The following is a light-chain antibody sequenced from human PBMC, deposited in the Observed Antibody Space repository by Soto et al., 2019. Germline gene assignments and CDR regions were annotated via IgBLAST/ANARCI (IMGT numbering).Light chain of an antibody. CDR1: QSVTSN. CDR2: DAS. V-gene: IGKV3-11*01. Sequence: EIVMTQSPATLSVSPGERATLSCRASQSVTSNLAWYQQKPGHAPRLLISDASNRATGIPARFSGSGSETDFTLTISSLEPEDSAVYYCQQRSNWPSLTLGGGTKVDIK. J-gene: IGKJ4*01. CDR3: QQRSNWPSLT.